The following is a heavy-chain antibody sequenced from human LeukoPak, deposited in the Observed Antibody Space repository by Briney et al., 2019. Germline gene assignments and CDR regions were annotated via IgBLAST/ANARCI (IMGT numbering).Heavy chain of an antibody. CDR2: ITSSSRTI. J-gene: IGHJ6*03. CDR1: GFPFSYYS. D-gene: IGHD6-25*01. Sequence: GGSLRLSCAASGFPFSYYSMNWVRQAPGKGLEWLSYITSSSRTIYYADSVEGRFTVSRDNAKNSLYLHMSSLSAEDTAVYYCARDPDSKDGYLDYYMDVWGTGTTVTVSS. V-gene: IGHV3-48*01. CDR3: ARDPDSKDGYLDYYMDV.